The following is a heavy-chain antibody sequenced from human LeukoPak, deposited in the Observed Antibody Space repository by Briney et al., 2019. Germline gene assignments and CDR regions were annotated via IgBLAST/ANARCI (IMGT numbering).Heavy chain of an antibody. Sequence: PSETLSLTCTVSGGSISSYYWSWIRQPAGKGLEWIGRIYTSGSTNYNPSLKSRVTMSVDTSKNQFSLKLSSVTAADTAVYYCARGVLGYCSSTSCYTTVSYYYYYMDVWGKGTTVTVSS. CDR2: IYTSGST. D-gene: IGHD2-2*02. CDR3: ARGVLGYCSSTSCYTTVSYYYYYMDV. V-gene: IGHV4-4*07. J-gene: IGHJ6*03. CDR1: GGSISSYY.